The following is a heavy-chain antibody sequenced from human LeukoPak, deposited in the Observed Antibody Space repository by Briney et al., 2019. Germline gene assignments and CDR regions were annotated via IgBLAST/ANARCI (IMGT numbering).Heavy chain of an antibody. CDR3: AREVHLGYYDSSGYYD. D-gene: IGHD3-22*01. Sequence: ASVKVSCKASGYTFTSYDINWVRQATGQGLEWMGWMNPNSGNTGYAQKFQGRVTMTRNTSISTAYMELSSLRSEDTAVYYCAREVHLGYYDSSGYYDWGQGTLVTVSS. CDR1: GYTFTSYD. V-gene: IGHV1-8*01. J-gene: IGHJ4*02. CDR2: MNPNSGNT.